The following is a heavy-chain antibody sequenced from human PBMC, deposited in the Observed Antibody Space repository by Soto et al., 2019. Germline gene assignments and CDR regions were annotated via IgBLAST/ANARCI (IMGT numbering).Heavy chain of an antibody. Sequence: PSETLSLTCAVYGGSFSGDYWSWIRQPPGKGLEWIGDINHSGSTNYSPSLKSRVTISLDTSKNQFSLNLSSVTAADTAVYYCARGRRRVRGALSSYYNSMDVWGQGTTVTVSS. D-gene: IGHD3-10*01. CDR1: GGSFSGDY. J-gene: IGHJ6*02. CDR2: INHSGST. CDR3: ARGRRRVRGALSSYYNSMDV. V-gene: IGHV4-34*01.